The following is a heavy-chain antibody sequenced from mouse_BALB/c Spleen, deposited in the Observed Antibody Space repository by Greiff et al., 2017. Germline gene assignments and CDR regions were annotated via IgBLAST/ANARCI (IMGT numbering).Heavy chain of an antibody. J-gene: IGHJ4*01. CDR2: IWAGGST. CDR3: ARTISSTLVAMDY. D-gene: IGHD2-10*02. V-gene: IGHV2-9*02. Sequence: QVQLKESGPGLVAPSQSLSITCTVSGFSLTSYGVHWVRQPPGKGLEWLGVIWAGGSTNYNSALMSRLSISKDNSKSQVFLKMNSLQTDDTAMYYCARTISSTLVAMDYWGQGTSVTVSS. CDR1: GFSLTSYG.